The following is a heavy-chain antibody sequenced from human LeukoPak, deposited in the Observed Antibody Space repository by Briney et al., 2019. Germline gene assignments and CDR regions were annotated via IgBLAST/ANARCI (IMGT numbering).Heavy chain of an antibody. V-gene: IGHV3-21*01. Sequence: GGSLRLSCAASGFTFSSYSMNWVRQAPGKGLEWVSSISSSSSYIYYADSVKGRFTISSDNAKNSLYLQMNSLRAEDTAVYYCARNIVVVPAAIYSAFDPWGQGTLVTVSS. CDR1: GFTFSSYS. D-gene: IGHD2-2*01. J-gene: IGHJ5*02. CDR2: ISSSSSYI. CDR3: ARNIVVVPAAIYSAFDP.